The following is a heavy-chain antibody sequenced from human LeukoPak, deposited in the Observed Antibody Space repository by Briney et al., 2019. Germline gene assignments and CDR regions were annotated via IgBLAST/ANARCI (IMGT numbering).Heavy chain of an antibody. CDR2: IIPIFGTA. Sequence: ATVKVSCKASGGTFSSYAMSWVRQAPGQGLEWMGGIIPIFGTANYAQKFQGRVTITADESTSTAYMELSSLRSEDTAVYYCASFRDGYQLREGGVFDYWDQGTLVTVSS. J-gene: IGHJ4*02. D-gene: IGHD2-2*01. CDR3: ASFRDGYQLREGGVFDY. CDR1: GGTFSSYA. V-gene: IGHV1-69*13.